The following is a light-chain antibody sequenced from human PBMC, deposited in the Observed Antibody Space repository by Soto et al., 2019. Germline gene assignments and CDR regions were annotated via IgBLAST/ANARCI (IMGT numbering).Light chain of an antibody. CDR2: EVS. CDR1: SSDVGGYNY. Sequence: QSALTQPPSASGSPGQSVTISCTGNSSDVGGYNYVSWYQQHPGKAPKLMIYEVSKRPSGVPDRFSGSKSGNTASLTVSGIQAEDEAEYYCSSYAGSNNLVFGGGTKLTVL. CDR3: SSYAGSNNLV. J-gene: IGLJ2*01. V-gene: IGLV2-8*01.